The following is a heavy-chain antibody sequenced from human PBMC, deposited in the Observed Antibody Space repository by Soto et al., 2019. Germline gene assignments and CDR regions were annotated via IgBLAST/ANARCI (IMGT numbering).Heavy chain of an antibody. CDR2: ISGSGGST. Sequence: SLRLSCAASGFTFSSYAMSWVRQAPGKGLERVSAISGSGGSTYYADSVKGRFAISRDNSKNTLYLQMNSLRAEDTAVYYCAKGWLQHFDYWGQGTLVTVSS. D-gene: IGHD5-18*01. CDR3: AKGWLQHFDY. CDR1: GFTFSSYA. V-gene: IGHV3-23*01. J-gene: IGHJ4*02.